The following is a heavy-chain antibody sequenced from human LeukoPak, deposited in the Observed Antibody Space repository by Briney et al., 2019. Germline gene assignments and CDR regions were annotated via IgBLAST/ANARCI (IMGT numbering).Heavy chain of an antibody. Sequence: PGGSLRLSCAASGFTFTYAWMSWVRQAPGKGLEWVGFIRSKAYGGTTEYAASVKGRFTISRDDSKSIAYLQMNSLKTEDTAVYYCTRVIVATKDYWGQGTLVTVSS. D-gene: IGHD5-12*01. CDR2: IRSKAYGGTT. CDR1: GFTFTYAW. J-gene: IGHJ4*01. CDR3: TRVIVATKDY. V-gene: IGHV3-49*04.